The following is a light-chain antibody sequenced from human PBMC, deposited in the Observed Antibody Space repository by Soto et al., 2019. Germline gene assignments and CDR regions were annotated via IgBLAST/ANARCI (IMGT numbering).Light chain of an antibody. CDR1: SSNIGESKD. Sequence: QSVLTQPPSVCGAPGQRVTISCTGSSSNIGESKDVHWYQHLPGTAPKLLIYANTNRPSGVPDRFSGSKSGTSASLAITVRQAEDEADYYCQSYDNSLSAYVFGTGTKLTVL. V-gene: IGLV1-40*01. CDR3: QSYDNSLSAYV. J-gene: IGLJ1*01. CDR2: ANT.